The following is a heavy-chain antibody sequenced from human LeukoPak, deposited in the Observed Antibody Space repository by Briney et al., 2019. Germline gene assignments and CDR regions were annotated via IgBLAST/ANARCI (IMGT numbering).Heavy chain of an antibody. V-gene: IGHV1-69*13. CDR1: GGTFSSYA. Sequence: SVKVSCKASGGTFSSYAISWVRQAPGQGLEWMGGIIPIFGTANYAQKFQGRVTISADESTSTAYMELSSLRSEDTAVYYCTREPIYTAMVDDGFDYWGQGTLVTVSS. CDR3: TREPIYTAMVDDGFDY. D-gene: IGHD5-18*01. J-gene: IGHJ4*02. CDR2: IIPIFGTA.